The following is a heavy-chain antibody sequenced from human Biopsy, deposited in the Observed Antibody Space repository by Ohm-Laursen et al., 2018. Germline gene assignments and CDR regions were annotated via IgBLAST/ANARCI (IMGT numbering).Heavy chain of an antibody. Sequence: GTLSLTCPVSGVSITAYYWSWIRQPPGKGLECIGNIHHSGSTNYNPSLKIRLTISVDTSKNQFPLKLSSVTAADTAVYHCARMDCSGGSCHYYSYGMDVWGQGTTVTVSS. J-gene: IGHJ6*02. CDR1: GVSITAYY. CDR3: ARMDCSGGSCHYYSYGMDV. V-gene: IGHV4-4*09. CDR2: IHHSGST. D-gene: IGHD2-15*01.